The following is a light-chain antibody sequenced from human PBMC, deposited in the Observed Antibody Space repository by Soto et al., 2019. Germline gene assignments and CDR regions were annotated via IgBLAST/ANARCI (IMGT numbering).Light chain of an antibody. CDR3: ITRDSGLTAAV. CDR1: SSNIGNNY. V-gene: IGLV1-51*01. J-gene: IGLJ3*02. Sequence: QSGLTQPPSVSAAPGQTVIISCSGSSSNIGNNYVSWYQHVPGTAPKLLIYDNDKRPSGIPDRFSGSKSGTSATLGNTGLEAGYEGEYYGITRDSGLTAAVFGGGTKLTVL. CDR2: DND.